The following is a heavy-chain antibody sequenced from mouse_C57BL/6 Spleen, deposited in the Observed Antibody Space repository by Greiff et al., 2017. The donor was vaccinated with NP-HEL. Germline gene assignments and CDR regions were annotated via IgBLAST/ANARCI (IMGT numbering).Heavy chain of an antibody. V-gene: IGHV5-17*01. Sequence: EVKVVESGGGLVKPGGSLKLSCAASGFTFSDYGMHWVRQAPEKGLEWVAYISSGSSTIYYADTVKGRFTITRDNAKNTPFLQMTSLRSEDTAMFYCARTYYGSRKNVGYWGQGTTLTVAS. CDR3: ARTYYGSRKNVGY. D-gene: IGHD1-1*01. CDR1: GFTFSDYG. J-gene: IGHJ2*01. CDR2: ISSGSSTI.